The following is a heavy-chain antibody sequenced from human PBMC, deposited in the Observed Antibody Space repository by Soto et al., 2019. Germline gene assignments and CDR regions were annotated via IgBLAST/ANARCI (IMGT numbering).Heavy chain of an antibody. CDR3: ARRHTSIYEFLSGSQRWLDP. V-gene: IGHV4-59*01. Sequence: SETLSLTCTVSGGSISSYYWSWIRQPPGKGLEWIGYIYYSGSTNYNPSLKSRVTISVDTSKNQFSLKLSSVTAADTAVYYCARRHTSIYEFLSGSQRWLDPWGQGTLVTVSS. J-gene: IGHJ5*02. D-gene: IGHD3-3*01. CDR2: IYYSGST. CDR1: GGSISSYY.